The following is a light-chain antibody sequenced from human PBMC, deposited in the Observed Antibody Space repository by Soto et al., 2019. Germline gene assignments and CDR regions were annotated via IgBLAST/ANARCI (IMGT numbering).Light chain of an antibody. V-gene: IGKV1-33*01. CDR2: DAS. Sequence: DIQMTQSPSSLSASVGDRVTITCQASQDISNYLNWYQQKPGKAPKFLIYDASNLETGVPSRFSGSRSGTDFTFTISSLQPEDIATYYCQQYDSLPLTFGGGTKVEIK. CDR3: QQYDSLPLT. CDR1: QDISNY. J-gene: IGKJ4*01.